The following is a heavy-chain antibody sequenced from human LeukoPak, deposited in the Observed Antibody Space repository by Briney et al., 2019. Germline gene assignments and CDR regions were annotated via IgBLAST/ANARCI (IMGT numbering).Heavy chain of an antibody. D-gene: IGHD2-2*02. J-gene: IGHJ6*04. CDR2: ISGSGGST. CDR1: VFTFSSYA. V-gene: IGHV3-23*01. Sequence: PGGSLRLSCAASVFTFSSYAMSWVRQAAGKGLEWASAISGSGGSTYYADSVKGRFTISRDNSKNTLYLQMSSLRAEDTAVYYCAKDWYSSSTSCYRSDSYYYGMDVWGEGTTVTVSS. CDR3: AKDWYSSSTSCYRSDSYYYGMDV.